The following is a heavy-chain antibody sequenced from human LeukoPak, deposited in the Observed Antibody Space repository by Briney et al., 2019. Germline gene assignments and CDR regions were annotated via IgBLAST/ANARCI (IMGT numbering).Heavy chain of an antibody. V-gene: IGHV4-34*01. CDR2: INHSGST. CDR3: ARGRAGYVKRRRENAFDI. D-gene: IGHD3-16*01. CDR1: GGSFSGYY. Sequence: PSETLSLTCAVYGGSFSGYYWSWIRPPPGKGLEWIGEINHSGSTNYNPSLKSRVTISVDTSKNQFPLKLSSVTAADTAVYYCARGRAGYVKRRRENAFDIWGQGTMVTVSS. J-gene: IGHJ3*02.